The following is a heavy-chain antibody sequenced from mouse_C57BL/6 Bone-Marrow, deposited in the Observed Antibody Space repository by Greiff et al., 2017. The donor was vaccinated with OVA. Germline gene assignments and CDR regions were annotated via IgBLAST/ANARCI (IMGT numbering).Heavy chain of an antibody. CDR2: ISYDGSN. CDR1: GYSITSGYY. D-gene: IGHD2-3*01. V-gene: IGHV3-6*01. CDR3: ASERLLRLFAY. J-gene: IGHJ3*01. Sequence: EVKLQESGPGLVKPSQSLSLTCSVTGYSITSGYYWNWIRQFPGNKLEWMGYISYDGSNNYNPSLKNRISITRDTSKNQFFLKLNSVTTEDTATYYCASERLLRLFAYWGQGTLVTVSA.